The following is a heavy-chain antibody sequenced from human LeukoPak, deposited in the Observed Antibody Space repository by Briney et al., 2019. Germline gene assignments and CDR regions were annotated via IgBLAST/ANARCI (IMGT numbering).Heavy chain of an antibody. D-gene: IGHD5-18*01. CDR3: ARKSHLPTWIQLWPNAFDI. Sequence: ASVKVSCKASGYTFIGYYMHWVRQAPGQGLEWMGWINPNSGDTNYAQKFQGRVTMTRDTSISTAYMELSSLRSDDTAVYYCARKSHLPTWIQLWPNAFDIWGQGTLVTVSS. V-gene: IGHV1-2*02. CDR2: INPNSGDT. CDR1: GYTFIGYY. J-gene: IGHJ3*02.